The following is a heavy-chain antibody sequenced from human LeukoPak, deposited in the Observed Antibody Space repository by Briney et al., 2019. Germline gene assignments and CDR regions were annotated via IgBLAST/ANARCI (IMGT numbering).Heavy chain of an antibody. CDR1: GFTFTSSA. Sequence: GASVKVSCKASGFTFTSSAMQWVRQARGQRLEWIGWIVVGSGNTNYAQKFQERVTITRDMSTSTAYMELSSLRSEETAVYYCAAADYDYVWGSFDYWGQGTLVTVSS. J-gene: IGHJ4*02. CDR3: AAADYDYVWGSFDY. CDR2: IVVGSGNT. D-gene: IGHD3-16*01. V-gene: IGHV1-58*02.